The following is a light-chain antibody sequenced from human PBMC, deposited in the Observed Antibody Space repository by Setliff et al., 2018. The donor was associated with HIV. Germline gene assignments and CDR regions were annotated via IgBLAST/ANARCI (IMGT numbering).Light chain of an antibody. CDR3: QAWDSRTVG. CDR2: QDI. V-gene: IGLV3-1*01. J-gene: IGLJ2*01. CDR1: KLGDRY. Sequence: SYELTQPPSVSVSPGQTASITCSGQKLGDRYVSWYQQKPRQSPVLVMYQDIKRPSGIPERFSGSNSGNRATLTISGTQAMDEADYYCQAWDSRTVGVGGGTK.